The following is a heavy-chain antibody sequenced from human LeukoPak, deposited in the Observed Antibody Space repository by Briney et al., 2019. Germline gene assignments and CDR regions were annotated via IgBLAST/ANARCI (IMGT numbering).Heavy chain of an antibody. J-gene: IGHJ6*02. V-gene: IGHV3-48*01. D-gene: IGHD6-13*01. CDR2: IYESRGDV. CDR1: GFTFSSYW. Sequence: PGGSLRLSCAASGFTFSSYWMNWARQAPGKGLEWVSCIYESRGDVYYADSVKGRFTISRDNARNSLSLQMNSLRAEDTAVYYCAKYIAAAGRYYYYGMDVWGQGTTVTVSS. CDR3: AKYIAAAGRYYYYGMDV.